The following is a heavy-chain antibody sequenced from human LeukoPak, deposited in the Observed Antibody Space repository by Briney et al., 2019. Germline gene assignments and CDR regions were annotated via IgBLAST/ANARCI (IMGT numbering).Heavy chain of an antibody. CDR1: GFTFSSYW. J-gene: IGHJ4*02. CDR2: IKQDGSEK. CDR3: AKDSDTYDILTGYPDDY. Sequence: GGSLRLSCAASGFTFSSYWMSWVRQAPGKGLEWVANIKQDGSEKYYVDSVKGRFTISRDNAKNSLYLQMNSLRAEDTAVYYCAKDSDTYDILTGYPDDYWGQGTLVTVSS. V-gene: IGHV3-7*01. D-gene: IGHD3-9*01.